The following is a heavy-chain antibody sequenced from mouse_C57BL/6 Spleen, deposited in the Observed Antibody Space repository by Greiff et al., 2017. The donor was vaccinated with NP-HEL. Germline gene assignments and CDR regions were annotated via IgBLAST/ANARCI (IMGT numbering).Heavy chain of an antibody. CDR2: INPNYGAT. Sequence: VQLQQSGPELVKPGASVKISCKASGYSFTDSNMNWVKQSHGKSLEWIGVINPNYGATSYNQKFKGKATLTVDKSSSTAYMQLNSLTSEDSAVYYYARESLYGFAYWGQGTLVTVSA. V-gene: IGHV1-39*01. J-gene: IGHJ3*01. D-gene: IGHD6-1*01. CDR1: GYSFTDSN. CDR3: ARESLYGFAY.